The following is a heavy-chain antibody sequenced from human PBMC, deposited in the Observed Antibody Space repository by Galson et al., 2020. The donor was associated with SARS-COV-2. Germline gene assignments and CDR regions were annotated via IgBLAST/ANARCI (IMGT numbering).Heavy chain of an antibody. D-gene: IGHD1-26*01. CDR3: ASEGGSGSYYSYWDQGTLVGGSYSY. V-gene: IGHV6-1*01. J-gene: IGHJ4*02. CDR2: TYYRSKWYN. CDR1: GDSVSSNSAT. Sequence: ASETLSLTCAISGDSVSSNSATWNWIRQSPSRGLEWLGRTYYRSKWYNDYALSVKSRITINPDTSKNQFFLQLNSVTPEDTAVYYCASEGGSGSYYSYWDQGTLVGGSYSYWGQGTLVTVSS.